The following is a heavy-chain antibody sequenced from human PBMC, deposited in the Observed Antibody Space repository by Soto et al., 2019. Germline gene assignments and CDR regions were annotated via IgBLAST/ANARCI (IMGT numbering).Heavy chain of an antibody. V-gene: IGHV3-30-3*01. D-gene: IGHD6-6*01. CDR3: ARESGSSSSTTTEAFDI. J-gene: IGHJ3*02. CDR2: ISYDGSNK. Sequence: QVQLVESGGGVVQPGRSLRLSCAASGFTFSSYAMHWVRQAPGKGLEWVAVISYDGSNKYYADSVKVRFTISRDNSKNTPYLQMNSLRAEDTAVYYCARESGSSSSTTTEAFDIWGQGTIVTVSS. CDR1: GFTFSSYA.